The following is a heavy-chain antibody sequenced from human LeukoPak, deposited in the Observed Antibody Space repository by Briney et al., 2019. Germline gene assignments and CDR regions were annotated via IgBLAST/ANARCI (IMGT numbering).Heavy chain of an antibody. Sequence: GGSLRLSCAASGFTLSGYAMSWVRQAPGKGLEWVSDISISGGTTNYADSVKGRFTISRDNSRNTLYLQMNSLRAEDTAVYYCARDQYSVVVTATRGLDVWGQGTTVTVSS. V-gene: IGHV3-23*01. CDR3: ARDQYSVVVTATRGLDV. CDR1: GFTLSGYA. D-gene: IGHD2-21*02. J-gene: IGHJ6*02. CDR2: ISISGGTT.